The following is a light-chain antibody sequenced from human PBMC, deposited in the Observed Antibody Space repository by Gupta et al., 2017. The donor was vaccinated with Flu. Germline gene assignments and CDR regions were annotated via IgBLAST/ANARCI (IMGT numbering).Light chain of an antibody. J-gene: IGLJ1*01. V-gene: IGLV2-8*01. CDR2: EVT. Sequence: TSSDSGVYNYVSWFQQNPGKAPKRMIFEVTERPSGVPGRFSGSKSGNTASLTVSGRQAEDEADYYCSSYAGRNNYVFGTGTKVTVL. CDR1: SSDSGVYNY. CDR3: SSYAGRNNYV.